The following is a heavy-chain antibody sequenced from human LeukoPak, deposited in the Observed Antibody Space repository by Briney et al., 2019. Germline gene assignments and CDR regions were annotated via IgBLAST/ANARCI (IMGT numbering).Heavy chain of an antibody. D-gene: IGHD3-3*01. CDR3: ARADYDFWSGYYVDY. Sequence: SETPSLTCTVSGGSISSSSYYWGWIRQPPGKGLEWIGSIYYSGSTYYNPSLKSRVTISVDTSKNQFSLKLSSVTAADTAVYYCARADYDFWSGYYVDYWGQGTLVTVSS. CDR2: IYYSGST. V-gene: IGHV4-39*07. J-gene: IGHJ4*02. CDR1: GGSISSSSYY.